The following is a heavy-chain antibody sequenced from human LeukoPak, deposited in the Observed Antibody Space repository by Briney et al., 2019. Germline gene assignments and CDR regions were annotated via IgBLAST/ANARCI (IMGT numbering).Heavy chain of an antibody. D-gene: IGHD5-18*01. CDR3: ARAGYSYGLDY. V-gene: IGHV3-33*01. CDR2: IWYDGSNK. J-gene: IGHJ4*02. Sequence: PGGSLRLSCAAAGFTFSSYGMHWVRQAPGKGLEWVAVIWYDGSNKYYADSVKGRFTISRENSKNTLYLQMNSLRAEDTAVYYCARAGYSYGLDYWGQGTLVTVSS. CDR1: GFTFSSYG.